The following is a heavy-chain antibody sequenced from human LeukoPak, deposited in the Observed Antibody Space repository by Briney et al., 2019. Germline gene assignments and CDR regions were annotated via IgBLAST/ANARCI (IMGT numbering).Heavy chain of an antibody. Sequence: PSETLSLTCTVSGGSISSYYWSWIRQPPGKGLEWIAYTYYSAYTNYNPSLKSRVTISVDTSEKQFSLKLSSVTAADTAVYCCARSSGYHLDYWGQGILVTVSS. V-gene: IGHV4-59*08. CDR2: TYYSAYT. CDR3: ARSSGYHLDY. CDR1: GGSISSYY. J-gene: IGHJ4*02. D-gene: IGHD3-22*01.